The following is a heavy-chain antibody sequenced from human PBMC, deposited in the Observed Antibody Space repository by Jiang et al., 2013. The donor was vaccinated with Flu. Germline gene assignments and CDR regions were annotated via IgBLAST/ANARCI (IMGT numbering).Heavy chain of an antibody. J-gene: IGHJ2*01. CDR1: GGSISSSSYY. CDR2: IYYSGST. Sequence: GPGLVKPSETLSLTCTVSGGSISSSSYYWGWIRQPPGKGLEWIGSIYYSGSTYYNPSLKSRVTISVDTSKNQFSLKLSSVTAADTAVHYCANTYYDFWSGYSLHMNWYFDLWGRGTLVTVSS. CDR3: ANTYYDFWSGYSLHMNWYFDL. D-gene: IGHD3-3*01. V-gene: IGHV4-39*01.